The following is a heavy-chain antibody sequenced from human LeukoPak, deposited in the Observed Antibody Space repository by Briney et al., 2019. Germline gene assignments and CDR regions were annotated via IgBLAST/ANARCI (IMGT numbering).Heavy chain of an antibody. D-gene: IGHD6-13*01. CDR2: IYYSGST. Sequence: SETLSLTCTVSGGSISSYYWSWIRQPPGKGLEWIGNIYYSGSTNYNPSLKSRVTISVDTSKNQFSLKLSSVTAADTAVYYCARGPSRIAAAGIGPGYYFDYWGQGTLVTVSS. CDR3: ARGPSRIAAAGIGPGYYFDY. V-gene: IGHV4-59*01. CDR1: GGSISSYY. J-gene: IGHJ4*02.